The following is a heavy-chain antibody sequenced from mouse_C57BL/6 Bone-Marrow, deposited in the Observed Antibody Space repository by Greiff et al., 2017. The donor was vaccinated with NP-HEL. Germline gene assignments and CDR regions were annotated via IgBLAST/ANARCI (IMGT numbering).Heavy chain of an antibody. J-gene: IGHJ2*01. V-gene: IGHV1-26*01. CDR3: ASFPHYYGSYYFDY. CDR1: GYTFPDYY. Sequence: VQLQQSGPELVKPGASAKIFCKASGYTFPDYYMNWGNQSHGKSLEWIGDINPNTGGTSYNQKFKGKATLTVDKFSSPTYTVFLRLTSADTAAFYFASFPHYYGSYYFDYRGKVTTLTVSS. CDR2: INPNTGGT. D-gene: IGHD1-1*01.